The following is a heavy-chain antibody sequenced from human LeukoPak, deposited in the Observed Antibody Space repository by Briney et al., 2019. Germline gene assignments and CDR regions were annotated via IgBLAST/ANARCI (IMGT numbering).Heavy chain of an antibody. Sequence: SVQVSCKASGGTLSSYAISWVRQAPGQGLEWMGRIIPILGIANYAQKFQGRVTITADKSTSTAYMELSSLRSEDTAVYYCAKGRGISARPNYFDYGGRETLVTVPS. CDR2: IIPILGIA. V-gene: IGHV1-69*04. J-gene: IGHJ4*02. CDR1: GGTLSSYA. CDR3: AKGRGISARPNYFDY. D-gene: IGHD6-6*01.